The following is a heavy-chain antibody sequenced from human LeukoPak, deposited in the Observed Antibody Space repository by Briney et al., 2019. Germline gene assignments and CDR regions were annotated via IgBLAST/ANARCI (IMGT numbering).Heavy chain of an antibody. CDR3: VRDLLVGSPDYFDL. V-gene: IGHV3-30*04. J-gene: IGHJ4*02. CDR1: GFAFSYSS. D-gene: IGHD1-26*01. Sequence: GGSLRLSYAASGFAFSYSSMHWVRQAPGKGLEWVAGISYDGHYKGYADSVRGRFTISRDDSKNHLYLEMSGLRPEDAALYYCVRDLLVGSPDYFDLWGQGALVTVSS. CDR2: ISYDGHYK.